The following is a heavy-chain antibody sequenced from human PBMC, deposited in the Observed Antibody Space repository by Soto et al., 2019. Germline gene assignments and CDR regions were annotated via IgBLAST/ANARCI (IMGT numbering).Heavy chain of an antibody. D-gene: IGHD6-19*01. CDR1: GFTFSMHG. J-gene: IGHJ4*02. CDR3: AKKHSGWFDY. CDR2: ISYDGDNK. Sequence: QVQLVESGGGVVQPGRSLRLSCVASGFTFSMHGMHWVRQAPGKGLEWVAVISYDGDNKYYADSVKGRFTISRDNSKNTLYLQMNSLRAEDTAVYYCAKKHSGWFDYWGQGTLVTVSS. V-gene: IGHV3-30*18.